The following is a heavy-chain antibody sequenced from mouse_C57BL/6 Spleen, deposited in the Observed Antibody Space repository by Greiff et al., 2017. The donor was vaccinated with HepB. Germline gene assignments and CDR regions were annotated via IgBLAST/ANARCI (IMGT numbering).Heavy chain of an antibody. V-gene: IGHV1-7*01. D-gene: IGHD2-14*01. CDR2: INPSSGYT. CDR1: GYTFTSYW. J-gene: IGHJ3*01. Sequence: VQLQQSGAELAKPGASVTLSCKASGYTFTSYWMHWVKQRPGQGLEWIGYINPSSGYTKYNQKFKDKATLTADKYSSTAYMQLSSLTYEDSAVYYCARRRYDVGWFADWGQGTLVTVSA. CDR3: ARRRYDVGWFAD.